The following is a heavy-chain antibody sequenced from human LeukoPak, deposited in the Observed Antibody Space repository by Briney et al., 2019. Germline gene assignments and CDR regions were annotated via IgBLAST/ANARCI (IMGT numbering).Heavy chain of an antibody. V-gene: IGHV3-74*03. D-gene: IGHD4-11*01. Sequence: GGSLRLSCAASGFPLNTYWMHWVRQAPGKGLVWVSRVNTEGTTTEYADSVKGRFTISRDNAKNTLYLQMNSLRDEDTAVYFCAKGTHLSNSYNWLDSWGQGTLATVSS. CDR3: AKGTHLSNSYNWLDS. J-gene: IGHJ5*01. CDR1: GFPLNTYW. CDR2: VNTEGTTT.